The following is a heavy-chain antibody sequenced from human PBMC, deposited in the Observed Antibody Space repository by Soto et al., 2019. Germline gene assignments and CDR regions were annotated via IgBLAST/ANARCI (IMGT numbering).Heavy chain of an antibody. CDR1: GFTFRTYG. V-gene: IGHV3-33*01. CDR2: IWYDASNK. D-gene: IGHD1-26*01. Sequence: VQLVESGGGVVQPGRSLRLSCAASGFTFRTYGMYWVRQAPGKGLEWVAVIWYDASNKYYADSVKGRFTISRDNSENALYLQTNSLSAEDTAVYFCGRGRVDGGELDLWGQGSLVTVSS. J-gene: IGHJ4*02. CDR3: GRGRVDGGELDL.